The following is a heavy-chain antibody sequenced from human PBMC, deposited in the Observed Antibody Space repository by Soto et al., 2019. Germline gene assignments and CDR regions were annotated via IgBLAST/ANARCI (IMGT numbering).Heavy chain of an antibody. Sequence: EVQHLESGGGLVQPGGSLRLSFAASGFIFDNYAMSCVRQAPGKGLEWVSTISGGGSATFYADSVKDRFTICGDSSKSTMYLQMHRLRAEDPAIYYCAKIKQGYFDYWGQGTQVIVSS. V-gene: IGHV3-23*01. CDR2: ISGGGSAT. CDR3: AKIKQGYFDY. J-gene: IGHJ4*02. CDR1: GFIFDNYA.